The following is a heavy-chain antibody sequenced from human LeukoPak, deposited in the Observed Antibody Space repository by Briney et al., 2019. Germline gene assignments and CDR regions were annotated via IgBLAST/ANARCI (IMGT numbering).Heavy chain of an antibody. J-gene: IGHJ5*02. D-gene: IGHD3-22*01. CDR1: GYTFTSYY. Sequence: ASVKVSCTASGYTFTSYYMHWVRQAPGQGLEWMGIINPSGGSTSYAQKFQGRVTMTRDTSTSTVYMELSSLRSEDTAVYYCARDYYDSSAIPHWFDPWGQGTLVTVSS. V-gene: IGHV1-46*01. CDR3: ARDYYDSSAIPHWFDP. CDR2: INPSGGST.